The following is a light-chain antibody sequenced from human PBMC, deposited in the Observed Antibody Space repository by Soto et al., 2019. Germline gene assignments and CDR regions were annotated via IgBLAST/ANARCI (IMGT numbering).Light chain of an antibody. Sequence: DIQMTQSPSSLSASVGDRVTITCRASQSISSYLNWYQQKPGKAPKLLIYAASSLQSGVPSRFSGSASGTDFTLTISSLQPEDFATYYCQQSYSTVYTFGQGTKLEIK. CDR2: AAS. CDR3: QQSYSTVYT. V-gene: IGKV1-39*01. J-gene: IGKJ2*01. CDR1: QSISSY.